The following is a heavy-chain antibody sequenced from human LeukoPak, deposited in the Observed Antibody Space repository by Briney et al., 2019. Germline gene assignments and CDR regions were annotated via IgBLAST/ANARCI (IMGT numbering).Heavy chain of an antibody. D-gene: IGHD5-18*01. CDR2: INPNSGGT. J-gene: IGHJ6*03. CDR1: GYTFTNYY. V-gene: IGHV1-2*02. Sequence: ASVKVSCKASGYTFTNYYMHWVRQAPGQGLEWMGWINPNSGGTNYAQKFQGRVTMTRDTSISTAYMELSSLRSEDTAVYYCARAGYSYGYSYYYYLDVWGKGTTVTVSS. CDR3: ARAGYSYGYSYYYYLDV.